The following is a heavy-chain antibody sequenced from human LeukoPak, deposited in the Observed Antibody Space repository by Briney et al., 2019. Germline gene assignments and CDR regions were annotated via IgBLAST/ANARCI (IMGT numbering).Heavy chain of an antibody. J-gene: IGHJ4*02. V-gene: IGHV3-33*01. CDR3: ARENYYDSSGYYTGLDY. CDR1: GFTFSSYG. D-gene: IGHD3-22*01. Sequence: GGSLRLSCAASGFTFSSYGMHWVRQAPGKGLEWVAVIWYDGSNKYYADSVKGRFTISRDNSKNTLYLQMNSLRAEDTAVYYCARENYYDSSGYYTGLDYWGQGTLVTVPS. CDR2: IWYDGSNK.